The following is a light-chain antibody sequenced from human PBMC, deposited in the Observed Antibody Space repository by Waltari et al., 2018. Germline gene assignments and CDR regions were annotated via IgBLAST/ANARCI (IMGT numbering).Light chain of an antibody. V-gene: IGKV3-20*01. CDR2: GAS. CDR1: QSVSSSY. Sequence: ELVLTQSPGTLSLSSGERATLSCRASQSVSSSYLAWYQQKPGQAPRVRIYGASSRATGIPDRFSGSGSGTDFTLTISRLEPEDFAVYYCQQYGSSPLAFGQGTKVEIK. CDR3: QQYGSSPLA. J-gene: IGKJ1*01.